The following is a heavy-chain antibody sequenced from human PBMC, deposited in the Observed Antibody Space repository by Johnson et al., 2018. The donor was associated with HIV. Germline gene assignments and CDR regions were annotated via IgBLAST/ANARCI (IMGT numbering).Heavy chain of an antibody. CDR2: INWNGGST. D-gene: IGHD3-10*01. V-gene: IGHV3-20*04. CDR1: GFTFDDYG. Sequence: VQLVESGGGVVRPGGSLRLSCAASGFTFDDYGITWVRQAPGKGLEWVSGINWNGGSTGYADSVKGRFTISRDNAKNSLYLQMNSLRAEDTAVYYCARDRPYYYGSGDAFDIWGQGTMVTVSS. CDR3: ARDRPYYYGSGDAFDI. J-gene: IGHJ3*02.